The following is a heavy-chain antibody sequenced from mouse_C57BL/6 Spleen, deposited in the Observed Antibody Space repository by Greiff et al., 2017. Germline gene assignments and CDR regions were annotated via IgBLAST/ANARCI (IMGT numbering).Heavy chain of an antibody. Sequence: QVQLQQSGAELVRPGTSVKVSCTASGFAFTDYLIEWVKQRPGQGLEWIGVINPGGGGTNYTEKFQGKATLTADTSSSTAYVQLSSLTSEDSAVYFCARQVGAMDYWGQGTSVTVSS. CDR3: ARQVGAMDY. V-gene: IGHV1-54*01. D-gene: IGHD1-1*02. CDR2: INPGGGGT. J-gene: IGHJ4*01. CDR1: GFAFTDYL.